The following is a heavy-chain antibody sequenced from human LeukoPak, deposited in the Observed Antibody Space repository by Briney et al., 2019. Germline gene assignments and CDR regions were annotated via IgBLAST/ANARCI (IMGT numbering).Heavy chain of an antibody. CDR1: GYTFTGYY. J-gene: IGHJ4*02. Sequence: SCKASGYTFTGYYMHWVRQAPGKGLEWVAVISYDGSNKYYADSVKGRFTISRDNSKNTLYLQMNSLRAEDTAVYYCVREGRPGQAFDYWGQGTLVTVSS. CDR3: VREGRPGQAFDY. V-gene: IGHV3-30*04. CDR2: ISYDGSNK.